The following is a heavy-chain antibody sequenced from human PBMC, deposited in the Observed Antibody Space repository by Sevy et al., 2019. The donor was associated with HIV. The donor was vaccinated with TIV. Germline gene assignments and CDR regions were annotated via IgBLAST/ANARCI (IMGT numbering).Heavy chain of an antibody. CDR1: GFTFNNYA. V-gene: IGHV3-23*01. CDR2: ISGGGGGT. CDR3: AKHYIHDIADGWYFDL. Sequence: GGSLRLSCAASGFTFNNYAMSLVRQAPGKGLEGKGLEWVSTISGGGGGTYYADSVRGRFTISRDNSKNTLYLQVNSLGVEDTAVYYCAKHYIHDIADGWYFDLWGRGTLVTVSS. D-gene: IGHD6-13*01. J-gene: IGHJ2*01.